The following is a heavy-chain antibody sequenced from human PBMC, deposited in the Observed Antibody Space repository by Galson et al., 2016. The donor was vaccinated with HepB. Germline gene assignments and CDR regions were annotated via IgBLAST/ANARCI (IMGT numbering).Heavy chain of an antibody. J-gene: IGHJ6*02. CDR2: INPSGGST. CDR1: GYTFTSYY. CDR3: ARDGIAAAGTFMIYYYYGMDV. Sequence: SVMVSCKASGYTFTSYYMHWVRQAPGQGLEWMGIINPSGGSTSYAQKFQGRVTMTRDTSTSTVYMELSSLRSEGTAVYYCARDGIAAAGTFMIYYYYGMDVWGQGTTVTVSS. D-gene: IGHD6-13*01. V-gene: IGHV1-46*01.